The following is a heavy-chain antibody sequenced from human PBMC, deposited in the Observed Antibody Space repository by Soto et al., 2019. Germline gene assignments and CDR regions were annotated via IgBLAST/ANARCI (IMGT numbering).Heavy chain of an antibody. CDR1: GGSINSYY. J-gene: IGHJ6*02. CDR3: ARDNLRSSMDV. V-gene: IGHV4-59*01. CDR2: IYYSGST. Sequence: SETLSLTCTVSGGSINSYYWSWIRQPPGKGLEWIGYIYYSGSTNYNPSLKSRVTISVDTSKNQFSLKLSSVTAADTAVYYCARDNLRSSMDVCGQGTTVTVSS. D-gene: IGHD5-12*01.